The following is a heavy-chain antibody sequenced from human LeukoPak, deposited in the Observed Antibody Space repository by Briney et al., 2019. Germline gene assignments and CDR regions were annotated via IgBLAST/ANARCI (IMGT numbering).Heavy chain of an antibody. Sequence: ASVKVSCTPSGYTFTCYYMYWVRQAPGQGLEWMGVINPSGGSTTSAQKFQGRVTMTRDTSTSTVYMELRSLRSEDTAVYYCARGPGPADDGGGYCFDYWGQGTLVTVSS. CDR3: ARGPGPADDGGGYCFDY. CDR1: GYTFTCYY. V-gene: IGHV1-46*01. J-gene: IGHJ4*02. D-gene: IGHD3-22*01. CDR2: INPSGGST.